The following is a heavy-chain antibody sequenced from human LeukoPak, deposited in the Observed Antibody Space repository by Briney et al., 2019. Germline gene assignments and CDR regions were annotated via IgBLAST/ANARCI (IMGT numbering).Heavy chain of an antibody. D-gene: IGHD3-10*01. V-gene: IGHV1-2*02. CDR3: ARDLGLLLWFGELPPWPYWYFDL. Sequence: ASVKVSCKASGYTFTGYYMHWVRQAPGQGLECMRWINPNSGGTNYAQKFQGRVTMTRDTSISTAYMELSRLRSDDTAVYYCARDLGLLLWFGELPPWPYWYFDLWGSGTLVTVSS. J-gene: IGHJ2*01. CDR2: INPNSGGT. CDR1: GYTFTGYY.